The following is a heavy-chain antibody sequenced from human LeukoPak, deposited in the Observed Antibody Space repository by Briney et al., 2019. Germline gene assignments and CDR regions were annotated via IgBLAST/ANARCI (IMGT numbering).Heavy chain of an antibody. D-gene: IGHD1-1*01. V-gene: IGHV4-39*01. CDR1: GGSISSSSYY. Sequence: PSETLSLTCTVSGGSISSSSYYWGWIRQPPGKGLEWIGSIYYSGSTYYNPSLKSRVTISVDTSKNQFSLKLSSVTAADTAVYYCARVRTGKTHWYFDLWGRGNLVTVSS. CDR2: IYYSGST. J-gene: IGHJ2*01. CDR3: ARVRTGKTHWYFDL.